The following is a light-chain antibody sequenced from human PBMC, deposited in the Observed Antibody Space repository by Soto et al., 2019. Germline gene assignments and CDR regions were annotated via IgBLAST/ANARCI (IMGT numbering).Light chain of an antibody. CDR2: GSS. CDR3: QSYDNSLSASV. J-gene: IGLJ2*01. V-gene: IGLV1-40*01. Sequence: QSVLTQPPSVSGAPGQRVTISCTGSSSNIGAGHVVHWYQQFPGRAPNLLIYGSSKRPSGVPDRFSGSKSGTSASLAITGLQAEDEADYYCQSYDNSLSASVFGGGTKLTVL. CDR1: SSNIGAGHV.